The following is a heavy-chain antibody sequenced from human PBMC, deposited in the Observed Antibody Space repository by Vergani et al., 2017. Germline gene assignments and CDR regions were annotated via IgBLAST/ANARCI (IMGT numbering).Heavy chain of an antibody. V-gene: IGHV4-61*02. D-gene: IGHD2-21*01. J-gene: IGHJ3*01. CDR2: IYTSGAT. Sequence: QVQLQEPGPGLAKPSQTLPLTCTVSGGSFSIGGQSWTWLRQSAGKGLKWIGRIYTSGATNYNPSLRSRAIMSVDASKKQFSLKLPSVTAADTAVYYCARDGGEYDKDALDVWGQGTKVTVTS. CDR3: ARDGGEYDKDALDV. CDR1: GGSFSIGGQS.